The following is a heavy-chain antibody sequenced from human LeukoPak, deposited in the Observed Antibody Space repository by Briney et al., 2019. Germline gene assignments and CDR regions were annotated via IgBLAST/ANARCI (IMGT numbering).Heavy chain of an antibody. CDR3: ARGLRTVTTYYYYYGMDV. CDR2: INHSGST. J-gene: IGHJ6*02. V-gene: IGHV4-34*01. CDR1: GGSFSDYY. Sequence: SETLSLTCAVYGGSFSDYYWSWIRQPPGKGLEWIGEINHSGSTNYNPSLKSRVTISVDTSKNQFSLKLSSVTAADTAVYYCARGLRTVTTYYYYYGMDVWGQGTTVTVSS. D-gene: IGHD4-17*01.